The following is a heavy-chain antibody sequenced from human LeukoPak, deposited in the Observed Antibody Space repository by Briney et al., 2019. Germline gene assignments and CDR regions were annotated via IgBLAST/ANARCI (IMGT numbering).Heavy chain of an antibody. CDR1: GGSISSSSYY. J-gene: IGHJ4*02. V-gene: IGHV4-39*01. CDR2: IYYSEST. D-gene: IGHD5-24*01. CDR3: ARGTATIIDY. Sequence: SETLSLTCTVSGGSISSSSYYWGWIRQPPGKGLEWMGNIYYSESTYYNPSLKSRVTISVDTSNNRFSLNLSSVTAADTAVYYCARGTATIIDYWGQGTLVTVSS.